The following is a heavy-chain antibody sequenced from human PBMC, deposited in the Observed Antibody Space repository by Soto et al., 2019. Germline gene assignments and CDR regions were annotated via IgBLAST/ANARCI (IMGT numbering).Heavy chain of an antibody. CDR2: MYHSGIT. J-gene: IGHJ6*02. V-gene: IGHV4-38-2*01. D-gene: IGHD6-6*01. Sequence: PSETLSLTCAVSGYSIRSGYFWGWIRQPPGKGLEWIGSMYHSGITYYNLSLKSRVTITVETSTNQLSLKLSSATAADTAVYYCARSMYSTSAQLYYGMDVWGQGTTVTVSS. CDR3: ARSMYSTSAQLYYGMDV. CDR1: GYSIRSGYF.